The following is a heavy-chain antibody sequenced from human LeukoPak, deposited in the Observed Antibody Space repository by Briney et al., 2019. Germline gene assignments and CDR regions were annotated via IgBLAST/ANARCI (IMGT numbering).Heavy chain of an antibody. CDR1: RGTFSSYA. V-gene: IGHV1-69*05. Sequence: SVKVSCKASRGTFSSYAISWVRQAPGQGLEWMGGIIPIFGTANYAQKFQGRVTITTDESTSTAYMELSSLRSEDTAVYYCARPAGDYDSSGYFDYWGQGTLVTVSS. CDR2: IIPIFGTA. J-gene: IGHJ4*02. D-gene: IGHD3-22*01. CDR3: ARPAGDYDSSGYFDY.